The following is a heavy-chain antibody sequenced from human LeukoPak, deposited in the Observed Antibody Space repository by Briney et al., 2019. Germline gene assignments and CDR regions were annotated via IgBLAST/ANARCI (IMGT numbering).Heavy chain of an antibody. CDR2: IYYSGSV. CDR1: GGAINSRNQY. CDR3: ARPTAMVDY. V-gene: IGHV4-39*01. J-gene: IGHJ4*02. Sequence: SETLSLTCTVVGGAINSRNQYWGWIRQSPGKGLEWIGSIYYSGSVNDNPSLQSRVTISVDTSRNQFSLKLTSMTVADTAVYYCARPTAMVDYWGQGTLVTVSS. D-gene: IGHD5-18*01.